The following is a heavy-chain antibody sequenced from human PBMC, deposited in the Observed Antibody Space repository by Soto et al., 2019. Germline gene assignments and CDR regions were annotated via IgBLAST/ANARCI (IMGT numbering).Heavy chain of an antibody. J-gene: IGHJ4*02. CDR2: ISSSSSTI. CDR3: ARAGLRLDY. Sequence: GGSLRLSCAASGFTFSSYSMNWVRQAPGKGLEWVSYISSSSSTIYYADSVKGRFTISRDNSRNTLYLQMNTLTAEDTAVYYCARAGLRLDYWGQGTLVTVSS. V-gene: IGHV3-48*01. D-gene: IGHD4-17*01. CDR1: GFTFSSYS.